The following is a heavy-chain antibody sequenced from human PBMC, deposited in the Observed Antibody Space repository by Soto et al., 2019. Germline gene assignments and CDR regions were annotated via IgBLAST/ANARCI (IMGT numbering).Heavy chain of an antibody. CDR1: GFTFSSYG. Sequence: QVQLVESGGGVVQPGRSLRLSCAASGFTFSSYGMHWVRQAPGKGLEWVAVIWYDGSNKYYADSVKGRFTISRDNSKNTLYRKMNSLRAEDTSVYYCAREGGYYDSSGQSTYYYGMDVWGQGTTVTVSS. J-gene: IGHJ6*02. CDR2: IWYDGSNK. D-gene: IGHD3-22*01. V-gene: IGHV3-33*01. CDR3: AREGGYYDSSGQSTYYYGMDV.